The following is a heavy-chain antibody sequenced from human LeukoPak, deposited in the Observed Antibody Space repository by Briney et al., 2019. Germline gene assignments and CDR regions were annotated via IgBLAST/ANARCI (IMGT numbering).Heavy chain of an antibody. J-gene: IGHJ6*02. CDR2: ISADGSST. Sequence: PGGSLRLSCAASGFTFSRFSMHWVRQVPGKGLVWVSRISADGSSTNYADSVKGRFTISRDNSKNTLYLQMNSLRAEDTAVYYCAQSGGTDVWGQGTTVTVSS. CDR3: AQSGGTDV. CDR1: GFTFSRFS. V-gene: IGHV3-74*01.